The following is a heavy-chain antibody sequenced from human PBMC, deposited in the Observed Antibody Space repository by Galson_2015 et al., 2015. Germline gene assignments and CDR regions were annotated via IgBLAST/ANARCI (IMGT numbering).Heavy chain of an antibody. Sequence: SLRLSCAASGFTFSGYRMNWVRQAPGKGLEWVSYISSGGTNIYYADSVKGRFTISRDNAKNSLYLQMNSLRDENMAVYYCARDQGALYYFDYWGQGTLVTVSS. V-gene: IGHV3-48*02. CDR3: ARDQGALYYFDY. CDR1: GFTFSGYR. J-gene: IGHJ4*02. CDR2: ISSGGTNI. D-gene: IGHD3-10*01.